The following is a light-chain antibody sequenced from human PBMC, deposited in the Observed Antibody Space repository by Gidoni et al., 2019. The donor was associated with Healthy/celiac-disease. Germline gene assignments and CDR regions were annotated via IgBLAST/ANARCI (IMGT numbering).Light chain of an antibody. V-gene: IGKV3-20*01. CDR2: GAS. CDR1: QSVSSSY. J-gene: IGKJ4*01. Sequence: EIVLTQSPGTLSLSPGERATLSCRASQSVSSSYLAWYQQKPGQAPRLLIYGASSRATGIPDRFSGRWSGTDFTLTISRLEPEDCAVYYCQQYGSSPLTFGGGTKVEIK. CDR3: QQYGSSPLT.